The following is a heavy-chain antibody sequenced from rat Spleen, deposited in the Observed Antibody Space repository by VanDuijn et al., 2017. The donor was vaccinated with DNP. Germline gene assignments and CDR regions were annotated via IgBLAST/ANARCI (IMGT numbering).Heavy chain of an antibody. CDR1: GFSLTSYN. Sequence: QVQLKESGPGLVQPSQTLSLTCTVSGFSLTSYNVHWVRQPTGKGLEWMGIIWTGGNTDYNSTLKSRLSISRDTSKSQVFLKMNSVQTEDTAMYFCAVLGRYYWGHGVMVPVSS. V-gene: IGHV2-30*01. CDR3: AVLGRYY. CDR2: IWTGGNT. J-gene: IGHJ2*01.